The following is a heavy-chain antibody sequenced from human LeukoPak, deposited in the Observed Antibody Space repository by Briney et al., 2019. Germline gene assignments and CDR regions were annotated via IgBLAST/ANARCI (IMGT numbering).Heavy chain of an antibody. D-gene: IGHD3-16*01. CDR2: IYYSGGT. V-gene: IGHV4-39*01. J-gene: IGHJ4*02. CDR3: ASHAHLWYFDY. Sequence: SETLSLTCAVYGGSFSSYYWGWIRQPPGKGLEWIGSIYYSGGTYYNPSLKSRVTISVDTSKNQFSLKLSSVTAADTAVYYCASHAHLWYFDYWGQGTLVTVSS. CDR1: GGSFSSYY.